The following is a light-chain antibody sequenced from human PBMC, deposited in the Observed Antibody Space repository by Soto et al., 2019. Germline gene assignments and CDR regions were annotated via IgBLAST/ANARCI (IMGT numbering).Light chain of an antibody. Sequence: QSALTQPPSASGSPGQSVTISCTGTSSDVGGYNYVSWYQQHPGKAPKLMIYEVSKRPSGGPDRFSGSKSGNTASLTVSGLQAEEEDAYYCSSYAGSNNLGVFGGGTQLTVL. CDR1: SSDVGGYNY. V-gene: IGLV2-8*01. CDR3: SSYAGSNNLGV. J-gene: IGLJ2*01. CDR2: EVS.